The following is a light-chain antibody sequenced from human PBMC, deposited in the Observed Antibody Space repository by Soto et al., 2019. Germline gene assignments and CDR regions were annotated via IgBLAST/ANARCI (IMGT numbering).Light chain of an antibody. Sequence: IQMTQSPSTLSESVVDRVTITFRASQTISSLLAWYQQKPPKAPKLLIYKASTLKSGVPSRFSGTESATEFTLPISSLRPPDFATYYCQQYNDYSPWTFGQGTQVDIK. CDR1: QTISSL. V-gene: IGKV1-5*03. CDR3: QQYNDYSPWT. CDR2: KAS. J-gene: IGKJ1*01.